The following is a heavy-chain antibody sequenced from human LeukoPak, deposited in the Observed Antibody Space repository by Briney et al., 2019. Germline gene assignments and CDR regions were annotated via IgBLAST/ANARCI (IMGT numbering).Heavy chain of an antibody. CDR1: GFTFSNYA. CDR3: AKXRIGYCSXTSCTXGXXV. Sequence: GGSLRLSCAASGFTFSNYAMNWVRQASGKGLEWVSAISGSGGGTFYADSVKGRFTISRDNSKNTLYLQMNSLRADDTAVFYCAKXRIGYCSXTSCTXGXXVWGQG. D-gene: IGHD2-2*01. CDR2: ISGSGGGT. V-gene: IGHV3-23*01. J-gene: IGHJ6*02.